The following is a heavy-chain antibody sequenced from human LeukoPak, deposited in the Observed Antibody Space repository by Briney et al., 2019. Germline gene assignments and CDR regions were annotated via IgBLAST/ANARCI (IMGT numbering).Heavy chain of an antibody. V-gene: IGHV1-69*06. J-gene: IGHJ4*02. Sequence: GASVKVSCKASGGTFSSYAISWVRQAPGQGLEWMGGIIPIFGTANYAQKFQGRVTITADKSTSTAYMEMRSLRSDDTAVYYCARDRERYYYDSSGYPDYWGQGTLVTVSS. CDR2: IIPIFGTA. CDR3: ARDRERYYYDSSGYPDY. D-gene: IGHD3-22*01. CDR1: GGTFSSYA.